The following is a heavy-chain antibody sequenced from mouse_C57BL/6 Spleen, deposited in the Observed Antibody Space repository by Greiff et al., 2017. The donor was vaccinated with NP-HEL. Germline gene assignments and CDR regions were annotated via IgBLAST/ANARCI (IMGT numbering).Heavy chain of an antibody. J-gene: IGHJ3*01. CDR1: GYTFTSYW. Sequence: QVQLQQPGAELVKPGASVKLSCKASGYTFTSYWMHWVKQRPGQGLEWIGMIHPNSGSTNYNEKFKSKATLTVDKSSSTAYMQLSSLTSEDSAVYYCARGGGGYYLFADWGQGTLVTVSA. V-gene: IGHV1-64*01. CDR2: IHPNSGST. CDR3: ARGGGGYYLFAD. D-gene: IGHD2-3*01.